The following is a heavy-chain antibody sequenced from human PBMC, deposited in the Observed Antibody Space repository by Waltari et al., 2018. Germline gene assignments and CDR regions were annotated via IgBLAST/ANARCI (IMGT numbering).Heavy chain of an antibody. Sequence: EVQLLESGGGLVQPGGSLRLSCAASGFTFSSYAMSWVRQAPGKGLDWVSAISGRGGSTYYADAVKGRFTIARDNSKNTLYLQMNSLRAEDTAVYYGATTLTGYFDLWGRGTLVTVSS. V-gene: IGHV3-23*01. D-gene: IGHD7-27*01. CDR2: ISGRGGST. CDR1: GFTFSSYA. J-gene: IGHJ2*01. CDR3: ATTLTGYFDL.